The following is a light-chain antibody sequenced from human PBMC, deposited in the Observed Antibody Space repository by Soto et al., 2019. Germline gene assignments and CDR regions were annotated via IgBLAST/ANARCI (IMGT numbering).Light chain of an antibody. CDR3: QQSYSTPST. V-gene: IGKV1-39*01. J-gene: IGKJ2*01. CDR2: AAS. Sequence: DIQMTQSPSSLSASVGDRVTITCRASKSISSYLNWYQQKPGKAPKLLIYAASSLQSGVPARFSVSGSGTDFTLTISSLQPEDFATYYCQQSYSTPSTFGQGTKLEIK. CDR1: KSISSY.